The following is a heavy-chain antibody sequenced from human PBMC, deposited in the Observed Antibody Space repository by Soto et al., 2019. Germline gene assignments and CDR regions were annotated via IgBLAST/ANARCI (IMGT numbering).Heavy chain of an antibody. Sequence: QPGGSLRLSCAASGFTFSSYSMNWVRQAPGKGLEWVSYISSSSSTIYYADSVKGRFTISRDNAKNSLYLQMNSLRDEDTAVYYCARVRPRLEVYYGMDVWGQGTTVTVSS. V-gene: IGHV3-48*02. D-gene: IGHD6-25*01. CDR2: ISSSSSTI. J-gene: IGHJ6*02. CDR1: GFTFSSYS. CDR3: ARVRPRLEVYYGMDV.